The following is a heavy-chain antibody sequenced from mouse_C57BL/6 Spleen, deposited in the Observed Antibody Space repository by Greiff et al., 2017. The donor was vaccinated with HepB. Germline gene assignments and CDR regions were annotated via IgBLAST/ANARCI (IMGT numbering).Heavy chain of an antibody. Sequence: QVQLQQPGAELVKPGASVKLSCKASVYTFTSYWMHWVKQRPGQGLEWIGMIHPNSGSTNYNEKFKSKATLTVDKSSSTAYMQLSSLTSEDSAVYYCASYDYDGVAYWGQGTLVTVSA. CDR2: IHPNSGST. CDR1: VYTFTSYW. CDR3: ASYDYDGVAY. V-gene: IGHV1-64*01. J-gene: IGHJ3*01. D-gene: IGHD2-4*01.